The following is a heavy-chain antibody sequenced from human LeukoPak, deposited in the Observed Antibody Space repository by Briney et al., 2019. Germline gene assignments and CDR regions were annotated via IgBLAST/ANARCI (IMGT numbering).Heavy chain of an antibody. CDR3: ARGMQWLVKRGFDY. D-gene: IGHD6-19*01. CDR1: GDSISSGDYY. J-gene: IGHJ4*02. CDR2: ISSSGST. Sequence: SETLSLTCTVSGDSISSGDYYWSWIRQPAGKGLEWIGRISSSGSTNYNPSLKSRVTISVDTSKNQFSLKLSSVTAADTAVYYCARGMQWLVKRGFDYWGQGTLVTVSS. V-gene: IGHV4-61*02.